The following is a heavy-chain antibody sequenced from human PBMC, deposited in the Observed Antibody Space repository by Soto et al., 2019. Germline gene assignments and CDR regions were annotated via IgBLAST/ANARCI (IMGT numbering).Heavy chain of an antibody. J-gene: IGHJ5*02. CDR2: IYWNDDK. V-gene: IGHV2-5*01. Sequence: SGPTLVNPTQTLTLTCIFSGFALRTSGVGVGWIRQPPGKALEWLGFIYWNDDKRYSPSLKSRLTITKDTSKNQVVLTMTNMDPVDTATYYCAKSGSSGWYGWFDPWGQGTLVTVSS. CDR1: GFALRTSGVG. D-gene: IGHD6-19*01. CDR3: AKSGSSGWYGWFDP.